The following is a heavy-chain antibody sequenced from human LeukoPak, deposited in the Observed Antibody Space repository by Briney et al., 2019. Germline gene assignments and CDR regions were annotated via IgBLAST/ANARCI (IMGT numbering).Heavy chain of an antibody. D-gene: IGHD3-10*01. CDR2: ISNTGNHI. Sequence: GGSLRLSCATSGFTFSRYSMNWVRQAPGKGLEWVSSISNTGNHIYYTDSVKGRFTISRDNAKNSLYLQMNSLRAEDTAVYYCARRPMIYYSIDYWGQGTLVTVSS. CDR1: GFTFSRYS. V-gene: IGHV3-21*01. CDR3: ARRPMIYYSIDY. J-gene: IGHJ4*02.